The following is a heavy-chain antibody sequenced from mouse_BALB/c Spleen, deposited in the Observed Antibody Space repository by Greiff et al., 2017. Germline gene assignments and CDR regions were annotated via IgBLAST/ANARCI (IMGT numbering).Heavy chain of an antibody. Sequence: EVQLQESGPGLVKPSQSLSLTCSVTGYSITSGYYWNWIRQFPGNKLEWMGYISYDGSNNYNPSLKNRISITRDTSKNQFFLKLNSVTTEDTATYYCARVTTATAMDYWGQGTSVTVSS. CDR2: ISYDGSN. D-gene: IGHD1-2*01. J-gene: IGHJ4*01. CDR1: GYSITSGYY. V-gene: IGHV3-6*02. CDR3: ARVTTATAMDY.